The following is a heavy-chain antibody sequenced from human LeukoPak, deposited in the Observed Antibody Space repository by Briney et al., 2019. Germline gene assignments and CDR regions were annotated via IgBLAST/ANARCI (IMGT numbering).Heavy chain of an antibody. CDR2: ISSSGSTI. D-gene: IGHD6-13*01. V-gene: IGHV3-48*03. Sequence: GGSLRLSCAASGFTFSSYEMNWVRQAPGKGLEWVSYISSSGSTIYYADSVKGRFTISRDNAKNSLYLQMNSLRAEDTAVYYCARDAAFIAAAGTFDYWGQGTLVTV. CDR3: ARDAAFIAAAGTFDY. J-gene: IGHJ4*02. CDR1: GFTFSSYE.